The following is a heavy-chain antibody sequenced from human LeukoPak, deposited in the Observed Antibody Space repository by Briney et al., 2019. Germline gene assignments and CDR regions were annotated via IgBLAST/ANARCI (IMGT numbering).Heavy chain of an antibody. CDR2: ISTTGGST. D-gene: IGHD3-3*01. CDR3: AKDRRFLEWKDAFDV. J-gene: IGHJ3*01. Sequence: GGSLRLSCAASGFAFSSYAMTWVRQAPGKGLEWVSGISTTGGSTYYTDSVKGRFAISRDNSKNTVYLQMNGLRADDTAVYYCAKDRRFLEWKDAFDVWGQGTMVTVSS. CDR1: GFAFSSYA. V-gene: IGHV3-23*01.